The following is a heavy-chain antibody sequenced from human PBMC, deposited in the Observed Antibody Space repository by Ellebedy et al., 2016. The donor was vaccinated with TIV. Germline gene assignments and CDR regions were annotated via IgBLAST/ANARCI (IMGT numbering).Heavy chain of an antibody. CDR3: ARDRRGSYDF. J-gene: IGHJ4*02. CDR1: GASISSSS. Sequence: MPGGSLRLSCTVSGASISSSSWSWIRQTPGKDLEWIGYISNTVRTNYNPSLQSRVTISVDTSRNQFSLTLRSLTAADTAVYYCARDRRGSYDFWGQGTLLAVSS. CDR2: ISNTVRT. D-gene: IGHD3-10*01. V-gene: IGHV4-59*01.